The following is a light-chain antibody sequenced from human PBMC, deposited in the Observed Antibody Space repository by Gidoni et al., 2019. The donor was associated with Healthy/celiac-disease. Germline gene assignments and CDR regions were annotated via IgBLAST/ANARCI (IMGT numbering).Light chain of an antibody. V-gene: IGKV1-NL1*01. Sequence: DIQMTQSPSSLSASVGDRVTITCRASQGISNSLAWYQQKPRKAPKLLLYGASNLESGVPSRFSGSGSGTDYTLSISSLQPEDFATYYCQQYYSVLRTFGQGTKVEIK. CDR2: GAS. J-gene: IGKJ1*01. CDR3: QQYYSVLRT. CDR1: QGISNS.